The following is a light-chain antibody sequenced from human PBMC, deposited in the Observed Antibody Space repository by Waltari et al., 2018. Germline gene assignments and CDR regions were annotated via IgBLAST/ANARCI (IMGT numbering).Light chain of an antibody. V-gene: IGKV4-1*01. CDR1: PSVFYYSNNKNY. J-gene: IGKJ3*01. CDR3: QQYYASPFT. CDR2: WAS. Sequence: DIVMTQSPDALAVSLGERATINCKSSPSVFYYSNNKNYLAWYQHRPGQPPKLLIYWASTRESGVPDRFSGSGSGTDFTLTISSLQAEDVAVYYCQQYYASPFTFGPGTKLDIK.